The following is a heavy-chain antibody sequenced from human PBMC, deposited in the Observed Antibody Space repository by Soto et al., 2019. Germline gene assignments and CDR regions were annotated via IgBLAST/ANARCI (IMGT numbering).Heavy chain of an antibody. Sequence: QVQLVQSGAEVKKPGASVKVSCKASGYSFTSHGISWVRQAPGQGLEWMAWISASNGDTNYAQKFQGRVTVTTDTAKSKCYIELSSLRAEDSAVYDCARMGRGSHIDHYRYIDVGGEGTTVTVSS. CDR1: GYSFTSHG. CDR3: ARMGRGSHIDHYRYIDV. J-gene: IGHJ6*03. V-gene: IGHV1-18*01. CDR2: ISASNGDT. D-gene: IGHD3-10*01.